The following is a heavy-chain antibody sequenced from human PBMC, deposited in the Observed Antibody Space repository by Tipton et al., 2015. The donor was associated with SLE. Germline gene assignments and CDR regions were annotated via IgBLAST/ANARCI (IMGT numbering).Heavy chain of an antibody. D-gene: IGHD1-1*01. J-gene: IGHJ4*02. CDR1: GFTFGDYA. Sequence: SLRLSCTASGFTFGDYAMTWVRQAPGKGLEWVGFIRSKAYGGTTEYAASVKGRFTISRDDSKSIAYLQMNSLKTEDTAVYYCAKDSDPMGWKSYIDYLGQGTLVTVSS. CDR2: IRSKAYGGTT. CDR3: AKDSDPMGWKSYIDY. V-gene: IGHV3-49*04.